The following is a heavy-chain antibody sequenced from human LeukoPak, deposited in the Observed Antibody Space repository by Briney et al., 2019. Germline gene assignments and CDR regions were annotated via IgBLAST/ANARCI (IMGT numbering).Heavy chain of an antibody. CDR3: ARHSDILTGYPFDY. V-gene: IGHV4-34*01. Sequence: KPSETLSLTCAVYGGSFSGYYWSWIRQPPGKGLEWIGEINHSGSTNYNPSLKSRVTISVDTSKNQFSLKLSSVTAADTAVYYCARHSDILTGYPFDYWGQGTLVTVSS. CDR1: GGSFSGYY. CDR2: INHSGST. D-gene: IGHD3-9*01. J-gene: IGHJ4*02.